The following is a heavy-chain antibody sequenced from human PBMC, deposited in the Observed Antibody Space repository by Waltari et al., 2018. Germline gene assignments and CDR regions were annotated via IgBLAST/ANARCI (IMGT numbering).Heavy chain of an antibody. CDR3: AREKGPTVTSPVDL. V-gene: IGHV4-61*09. D-gene: IGHD4-17*01. CDR1: GGSISSGSYY. J-gene: IGHJ2*01. Sequence: QVQLQESGPGLVKPSQTLSLTCTVSGGSISSGSYYWSWIRQPAGKGLEWIGYIYTSGSTNYNPSLKSRVTISVDTSKNQFSLKLSSVTAADTAVYYCAREKGPTVTSPVDLWGRGTLVTVSS. CDR2: IYTSGST.